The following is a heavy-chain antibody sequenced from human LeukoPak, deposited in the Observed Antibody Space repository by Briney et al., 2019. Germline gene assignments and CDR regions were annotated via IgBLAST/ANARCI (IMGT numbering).Heavy chain of an antibody. CDR1: GYTFISYG. CDR2: ISAYNGNT. Sequence: GASVKVSCKAAGYTFISYGISWVRQAPGQGLEWMGWISAYNGNTNYAQNLQGRVTMTTDTSTTTAYMELRSLRSDDTAVYYCARGGGGYTESHGFDYWGQGTLVTVSS. V-gene: IGHV1-18*01. D-gene: IGHD5-18*01. CDR3: ARGGGGYTESHGFDY. J-gene: IGHJ4*02.